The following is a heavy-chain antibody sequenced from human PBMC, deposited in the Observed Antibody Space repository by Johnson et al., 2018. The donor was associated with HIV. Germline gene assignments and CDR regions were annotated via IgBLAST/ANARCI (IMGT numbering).Heavy chain of an antibody. CDR1: GFTFSSYG. J-gene: IGHJ3*02. Sequence: QVQLVESGGGVVQPGRSLRLSCAASGFTFSSYGMHWVRQAPGTVLAWVAVIWYDGSHTYSADSVKGRFTISRDNSKNTLYLQMNSLIAEDTAVYYCAKEVPVYSYGYYDAFDIWGQGTMVTVSS. CDR2: IWYDGSHT. CDR3: AKEVPVYSYGYYDAFDI. D-gene: IGHD5-18*01. V-gene: IGHV3-33*06.